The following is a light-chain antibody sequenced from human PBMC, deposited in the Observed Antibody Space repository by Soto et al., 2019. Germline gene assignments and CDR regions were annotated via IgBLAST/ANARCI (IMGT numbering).Light chain of an antibody. CDR2: WAS. J-gene: IGKJ3*01. V-gene: IGKV4-1*01. CDR1: QSVLYSSNNKNY. Sequence: DIVMTQSPDSLAVSLGERATINCKSSQSVLYSSNNKNYLAWYQQKPGQPPKLLIYWASTREPGVPDRFSGSGSGTDFTLTIRSLQAEDVAVYYCQQYYSTPLTFGPGTKVDIK. CDR3: QQYYSTPLT.